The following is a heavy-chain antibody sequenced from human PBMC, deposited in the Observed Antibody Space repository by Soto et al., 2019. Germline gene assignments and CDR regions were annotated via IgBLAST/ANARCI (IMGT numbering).Heavy chain of an antibody. CDR1: GFTFSSYG. V-gene: IGHV3-30*18. D-gene: IGHD6-13*01. CDR3: AKEDSSSWHYYYGMDV. J-gene: IGHJ6*02. CDR2: ISYDGSNK. Sequence: QVQLVESGGGVVQPGRSLRLSCAASGFTFSSYGMNWVRQAPGKGLEWVAVISYDGSNKYYADSVKGRFTISRDSSKNMLYLQMNSLRAEDTAVYYCAKEDSSSWHYYYGMDVWGQETTVTVSS.